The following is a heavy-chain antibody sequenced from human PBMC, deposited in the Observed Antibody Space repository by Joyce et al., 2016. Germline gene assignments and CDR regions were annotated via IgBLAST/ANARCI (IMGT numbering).Heavy chain of an antibody. CDR1: GFTFSGYG. CDR3: TNNKEVFRDFWSGYYLFED. Sequence: EVEVLESGGGLVQPGGSVGISCSASGFTFSGYGMSWVRQAPGKGLELVTGISGSGSASYSAERGKCLFMLSRANSRDTSYLQMNILRDEYTAVYYCTNNKEVFRDFWSGYYLFEDWGQGTQVTVSS. D-gene: IGHD3-3*01. J-gene: IGHJ4*02. CDR2: ISGSGSAS. V-gene: IGHV3-23*01.